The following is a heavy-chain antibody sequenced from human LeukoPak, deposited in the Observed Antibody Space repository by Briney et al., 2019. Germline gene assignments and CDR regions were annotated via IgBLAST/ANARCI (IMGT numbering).Heavy chain of an antibody. Sequence: SETLSLACTVSGGSISSYYWSWIRQPPGKGLEWIGEINHSGSTNYNPSFKSRVTISVDTSKNQFSLKLSSVTAADTAVYYCARGGPIQLCYRMGYFDYWGQGTLVTVSS. CDR2: INHSGST. CDR3: ARGGPIQLCYRMGYFDY. D-gene: IGHD5-18*01. CDR1: GGSISSYY. J-gene: IGHJ4*02. V-gene: IGHV4-34*01.